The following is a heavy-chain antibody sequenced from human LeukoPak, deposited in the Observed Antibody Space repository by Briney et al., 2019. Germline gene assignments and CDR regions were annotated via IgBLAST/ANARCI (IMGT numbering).Heavy chain of an antibody. J-gene: IGHJ4*02. D-gene: IGHD6-19*01. CDR3: ARFLSRGSGWYFDY. V-gene: IGHV4-39*01. CDR1: GGSISSSSYY. CDR2: IYYSGST. Sequence: PSETLSLTCTVSGGSISSSSYYWGWIRQPPGTGLEWIGSIYYSGSTYYNPSLKSRVTISVDTSKNQFSLKLSSVTAADTAVYYCARFLSRGSGWYFDYWGQGTPVTVSS.